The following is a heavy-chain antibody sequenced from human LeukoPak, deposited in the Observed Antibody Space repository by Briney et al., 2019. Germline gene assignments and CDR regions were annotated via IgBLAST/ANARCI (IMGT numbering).Heavy chain of an antibody. Sequence: GGSLRLSCAASGFTLSNAWMSWVRQAPGKGLEWVSAISGSGGSTYYADSVKGRFTISRDNAKNSLYLQMNSLRAEDTAVYYCARDRLQLERGYYAPWGQGTLVTVSS. CDR1: GFTLSNAW. V-gene: IGHV3-23*01. D-gene: IGHD1-1*01. J-gene: IGHJ5*02. CDR2: ISGSGGST. CDR3: ARDRLQLERGYYAP.